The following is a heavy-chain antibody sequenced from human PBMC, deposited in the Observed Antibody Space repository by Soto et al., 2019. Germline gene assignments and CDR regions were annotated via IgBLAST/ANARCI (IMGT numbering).Heavy chain of an antibody. CDR3: ARDLGGTGWLLLRIHYYYGMDV. D-gene: IGHD3-22*01. Sequence: PGGSLRLSCAASGFTFSSYWMHWVRQAPGKGLVWVSRINSDGSSTGYADSVKGRFTISRDNAKNTLYLQMNSLRAEDTAVYYCARDLGGTGWLLLRIHYYYGMDVWGQGTTVTVSS. CDR1: GFTFSSYW. J-gene: IGHJ6*02. CDR2: INSDGSST. V-gene: IGHV3-74*01.